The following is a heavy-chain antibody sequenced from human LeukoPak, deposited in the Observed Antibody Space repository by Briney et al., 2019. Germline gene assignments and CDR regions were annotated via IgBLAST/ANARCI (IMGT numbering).Heavy chain of an antibody. CDR1: GFTFSSLI. CDR3: VRGRSPADY. J-gene: IGHJ4*02. Sequence: GGSLRLSCVASGFTFSSLIMTWVRQAPGKGLEWVAYISGSSVTIDYADSVKGRFTISRDNAKNSVYLQMASLRVEDTAVYYCVRGRSPADYWGQGTLVTVSS. CDR2: ISGSSVTI. V-gene: IGHV3-48*04.